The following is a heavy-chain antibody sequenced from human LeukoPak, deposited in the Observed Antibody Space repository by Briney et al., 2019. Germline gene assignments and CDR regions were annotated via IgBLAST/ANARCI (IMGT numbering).Heavy chain of an antibody. CDR2: MWHDGINK. J-gene: IGHJ4*02. Sequence: GGSLRLSCVASGFTLSNYGMLWVRQAPGKGLDWVALMWHDGINKAYADSVKGRFTIYRDSSKNTLYLEMNGLRVEDTAVYFCARDGRTARYELWGQGTLVTVPS. CDR1: GFTLSNYG. CDR3: ARDGRTARYEL. D-gene: IGHD3-9*01. V-gene: IGHV3-33*01.